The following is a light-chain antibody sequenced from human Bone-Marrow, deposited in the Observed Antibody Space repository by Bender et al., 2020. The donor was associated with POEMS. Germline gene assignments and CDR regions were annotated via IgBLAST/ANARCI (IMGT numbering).Light chain of an antibody. J-gene: IGLJ2*01. Sequence: QSALTQPASVSGSPGQSITISCSGTSSNVGSHNLVSWYQQLPGKAPKLIIYEVTQRPSGVSNRFSGSKSGNTASLTISGLQAEDEADYYCSSYAGSSTVFGGGTKLTVL. CDR2: EVT. CDR3: SSYAGSSTV. CDR1: SSNVGSHNL. V-gene: IGLV2-23*02.